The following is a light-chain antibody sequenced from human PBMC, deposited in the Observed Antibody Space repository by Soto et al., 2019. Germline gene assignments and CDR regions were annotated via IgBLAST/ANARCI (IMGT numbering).Light chain of an antibody. CDR2: GAS. CDR1: QSVSSN. J-gene: IGKJ2*01. CDR3: QQYNNWPYT. V-gene: IGKV3-15*01. Sequence: EIVMTQSPDTLSVSPGERATLSCRASQSVSSNLAWYQQKPGQAPRLLIFGASTRATGIPARFSGSGSGTDFPLTISSLQSEDFAVYHCQQYNNWPYTFGQGTTLEIK.